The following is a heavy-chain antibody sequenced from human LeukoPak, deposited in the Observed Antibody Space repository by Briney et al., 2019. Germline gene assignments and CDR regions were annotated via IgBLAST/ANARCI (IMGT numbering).Heavy chain of an antibody. CDR2: LYYSGNT. D-gene: IGHD3-22*01. Sequence: PSQTLSLTCTVSGGSISSGGYYWSWIRQPPGKGLEWIGSLYYSGNTYYNPSLKSRVTISVDTSKNQFSLQLTSVTTADTAVYYCASTPSGYYWNFDCWGQGTVVTVSS. J-gene: IGHJ4*02. CDR3: ASTPSGYYWNFDC. CDR1: GGSISSGGYY. V-gene: IGHV4-39*01.